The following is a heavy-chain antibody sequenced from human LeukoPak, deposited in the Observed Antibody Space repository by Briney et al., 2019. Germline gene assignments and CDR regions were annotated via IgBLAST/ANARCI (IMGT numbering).Heavy chain of an antibody. D-gene: IGHD3-22*01. CDR1: GFTFSSYW. J-gene: IGHJ4*02. V-gene: IGHV3-7*01. Sequence: PGGSLRLSCAASGFTFSSYWMSWVRQAPGKGLEWVANIKQDGSEKYYVDSVKGRFTISRDNAKNSLYLQMNSLRAEDTAVYYCARDYYDNSGYYHVGYFDYWGQGTLVTVSS. CDR3: ARDYYDNSGYYHVGYFDY. CDR2: IKQDGSEK.